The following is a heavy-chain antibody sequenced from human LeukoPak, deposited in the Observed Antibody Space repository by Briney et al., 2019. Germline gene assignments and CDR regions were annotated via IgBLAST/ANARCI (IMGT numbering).Heavy chain of an antibody. CDR3: ARDNPRKSMVRGYGMDV. CDR2: ISSSSSTI. V-gene: IGHV3-48*01. Sequence: GGSLRLSCAASGFTFSSYSMNWVRQAPGKGLEWVSYISSSSSTIYYADSVKGRFTISRDNAKNSLYLQMNSLRAEDTAVYYCARDNPRKSMVRGYGMDVWGQGTTVTVSS. D-gene: IGHD3-10*01. J-gene: IGHJ6*02. CDR1: GFTFSSYS.